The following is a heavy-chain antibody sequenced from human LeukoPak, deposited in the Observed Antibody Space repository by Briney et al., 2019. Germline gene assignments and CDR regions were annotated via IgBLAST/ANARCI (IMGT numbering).Heavy chain of an antibody. CDR1: GGSISSGDYY. V-gene: IGHV4-30-4*01. D-gene: IGHD2-2*01. CDR2: IYYSGRT. Sequence: PSETLSLTCTVSGGSISSGDYYWSWIRQPPGKGLECIGYIYYSGRTHYNPSLTRRLTISVDTSRNQFSLKLSSVTAADTAVYYCARETYCSSTSCNGLYYYYAVDVWGQGTTVTVSS. CDR3: ARETYCSSTSCNGLYYYYAVDV. J-gene: IGHJ6*02.